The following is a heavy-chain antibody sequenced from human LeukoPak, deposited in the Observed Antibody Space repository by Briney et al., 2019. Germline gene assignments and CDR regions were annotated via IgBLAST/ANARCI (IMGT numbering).Heavy chain of an antibody. D-gene: IGHD2-21*02. V-gene: IGHV4-59*06. CDR1: GGSISSHY. CDR3: ARVTKPLVVVTA. Sequence: PSETLSLTCTVSGGSISSHYWSWIRQPPGKGLEWIGYVFYSGSTYYNPPLKSRVTISVDRSKNQFSLNLRSVTAADAAVYYCARVTKPLVVVTAWGQGTLVTVSS. CDR2: VFYSGST. J-gene: IGHJ5*02.